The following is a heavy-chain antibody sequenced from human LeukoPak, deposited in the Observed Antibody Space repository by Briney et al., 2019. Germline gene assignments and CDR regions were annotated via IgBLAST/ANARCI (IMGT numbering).Heavy chain of an antibody. J-gene: IGHJ4*02. CDR2: ISGSSSYI. D-gene: IGHD5-18*01. CDR3: ARAQIPTAMAGFFDY. Sequence: GGSLRLSCAASGFTFSSYSMNWVRQAPGKGLEWVSFISGSSSYIYYADSVKGRFTISRDNAKNSLYLQMNSLRAEDTAVYYCARAQIPTAMAGFFDYWGQGTLVTVSS. CDR1: GFTFSSYS. V-gene: IGHV3-21*01.